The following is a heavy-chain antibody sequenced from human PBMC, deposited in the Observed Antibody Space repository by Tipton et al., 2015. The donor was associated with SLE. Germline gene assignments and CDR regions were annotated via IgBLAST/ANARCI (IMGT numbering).Heavy chain of an antibody. CDR2: IFYSGDA. D-gene: IGHD5-24*01. CDR3: ARPWLHAFDI. Sequence: TLSLTCTISGGSVSSASYYWTWIRQPPGKGMEWLGYIFYSGDATYHPSLKSRVTISVDTSKNQFSLKLSSVTAADTAVYYCARPWLHAFDIWGQGTMVTVSS. CDR1: GGSVSSASYY. J-gene: IGHJ3*02. V-gene: IGHV4-61*01.